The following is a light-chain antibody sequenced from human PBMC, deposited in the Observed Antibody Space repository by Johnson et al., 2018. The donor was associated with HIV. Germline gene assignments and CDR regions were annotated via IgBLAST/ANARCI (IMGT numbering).Light chain of an antibody. Sequence: QSVLTQPPSVSAAPGQKVTISCSGSSSNIGNNYVSWYQQLPGTAPKLLIYENNKRPSGIPDRFSGSKSGTSATLGITGLQTGDEADYYCGTWDSSLSAGQDFGTGTKVTVL. CDR3: GTWDSSLSAGQD. J-gene: IGLJ1*01. CDR2: ENN. V-gene: IGLV1-51*02. CDR1: SSNIGNNY.